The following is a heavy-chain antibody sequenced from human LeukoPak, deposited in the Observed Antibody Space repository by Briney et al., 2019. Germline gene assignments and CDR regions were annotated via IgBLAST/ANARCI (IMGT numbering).Heavy chain of an antibody. CDR2: INPNSGGT. J-gene: IGHJ4*02. V-gene: IGHV1-2*02. Sequence: ASVKVSCKASGYTFTSYGISWVRQAPGQGLEWMGWINPNSGGTNYAQKFQGRVTMTRDTSISTAYMELSRLRSDDTAVYYCARGSRSLVVAATKSELLWGPANYWGQGTLVTVSS. CDR1: GYTFTSYG. D-gene: IGHD2-15*01. CDR3: ARGSRSLVVAATKSELLWGPANY.